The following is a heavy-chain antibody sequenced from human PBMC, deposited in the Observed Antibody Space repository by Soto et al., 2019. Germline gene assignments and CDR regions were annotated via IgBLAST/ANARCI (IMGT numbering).Heavy chain of an antibody. Sequence: ASVKVSCKASGYTFTSYGISWVRQAPGQGLEWMGWISAYNGNTNYAQKLQGRVTMTTDTSTSTAYMELRSLGSDDTAVYYCARDYKARITIFGVVMDVWGQGTTVTVSS. D-gene: IGHD3-3*01. CDR1: GYTFTSYG. J-gene: IGHJ6*02. CDR3: ARDYKARITIFGVVMDV. CDR2: ISAYNGNT. V-gene: IGHV1-18*01.